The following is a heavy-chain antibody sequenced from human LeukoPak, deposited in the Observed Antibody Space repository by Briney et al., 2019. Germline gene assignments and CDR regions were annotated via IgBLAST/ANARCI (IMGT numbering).Heavy chain of an antibody. CDR2: ISAYNGNT. CDR1: GYTFTSYG. V-gene: IGHV1-18*01. CDR3: ARDLRGYEQPTTNWFDP. D-gene: IGHD5-12*01. Sequence: ASVKVSCKASGYTFTSYGISWVRQAPGQGLEWMGWISAYNGNTNYAQKLQGRVTMTTDTFTSTAYMELRSLRSDDTAVYYCARDLRGYEQPTTNWFDPWGQGTLVTVSS. J-gene: IGHJ5*02.